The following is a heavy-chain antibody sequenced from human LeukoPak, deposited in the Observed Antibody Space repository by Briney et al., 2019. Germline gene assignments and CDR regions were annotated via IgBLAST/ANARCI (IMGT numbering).Heavy chain of an antibody. CDR1: GFTFSSYG. V-gene: IGHV3-30*03. J-gene: IGHJ3*01. CDR3: ARDIELST. Sequence: GRSLRLSCAASGFTFSSYGMHWVRQAPGKGLEWVALLSYDGCNKYYADSVKGRFTISRDNSKDTLYLQMNSLRAEDTAIYYCARDIELSTWGLGTMVTVSS. D-gene: IGHD3-16*02. CDR2: LSYDGCNK.